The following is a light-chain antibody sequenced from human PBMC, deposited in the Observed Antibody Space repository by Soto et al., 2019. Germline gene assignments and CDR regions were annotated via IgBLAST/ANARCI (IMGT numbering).Light chain of an antibody. J-gene: IGLJ1*01. V-gene: IGLV2-18*02. CDR3: TSYATGSAYV. CDR1: SSDVGGYNR. Sequence: QCALTQPPSVSGSPGQSVTISCTGTSSDVGGYNRVSWYQQPPGKAPKLLIYDVSNRPSGGSTRFSGSKSGNTASLTISGLQAEDEADYCCTSYATGSAYVFGPGTKVTVL. CDR2: DVS.